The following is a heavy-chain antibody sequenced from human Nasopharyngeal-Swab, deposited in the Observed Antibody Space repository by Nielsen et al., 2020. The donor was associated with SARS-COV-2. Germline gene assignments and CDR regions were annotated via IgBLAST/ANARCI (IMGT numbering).Heavy chain of an antibody. D-gene: IGHD1-1*01. V-gene: IGHV4-34*01. J-gene: IGHJ6*02. Sequence: SETLSLTCAVYGGAFSGFYWSWIRNSPGEGLEWIGEINPSGRTDYNPYLKSRVSMSVETSKNQVFLKLRSVTAADTGLYYCARGRRERAPRYYYYGMDVWGQGTTVTVS. CDR1: GGAFSGFY. CDR3: ARGRRERAPRYYYYGMDV. CDR2: INPSGRT.